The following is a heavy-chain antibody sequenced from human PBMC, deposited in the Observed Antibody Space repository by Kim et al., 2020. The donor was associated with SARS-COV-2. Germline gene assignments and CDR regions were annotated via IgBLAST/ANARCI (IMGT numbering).Heavy chain of an antibody. CDR1: GFTFSDSA. D-gene: IGHD1-1*01. Sequence: GGSLRLSCGASGFTFSDSAMHWVRRASGKGLEWVCRIRSKVSGYSTADSASGRGSFTISRDDSRKTAYLQMNSLKTEDTAVYDGTRVPGTTLAVGYAFD. CDR2: IRSKVSGYST. CDR3: TRVPGTTLAVGYAFD. V-gene: IGHV3-73*01. J-gene: IGHJ3*02.